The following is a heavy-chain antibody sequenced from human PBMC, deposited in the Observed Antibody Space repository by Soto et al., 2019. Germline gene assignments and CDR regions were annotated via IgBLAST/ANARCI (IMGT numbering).Heavy chain of an antibody. V-gene: IGHV1-18*01. D-gene: IGHD2-15*01. Sequence: ASVKVSCKASGYTFPSYGISWVRPAPGQGLEWMGWISAYNGNTNYAQKLQGRVTMTTDTSTSTAYMELRSLRSDDTAVYYCARDQNVVVVAAQIRFDPWGQGTLVTVSS. CDR1: GYTFPSYG. J-gene: IGHJ5*02. CDR3: ARDQNVVVVAAQIRFDP. CDR2: ISAYNGNT.